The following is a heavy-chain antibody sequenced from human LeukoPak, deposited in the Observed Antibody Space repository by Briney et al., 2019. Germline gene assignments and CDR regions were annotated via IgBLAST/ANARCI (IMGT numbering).Heavy chain of an antibody. CDR3: ARVAKERVGGVYYFDY. CDR2: IGTAGDT. V-gene: IGHV3-13*01. Sequence: GGSPRLSCAASGFTFSDYDMHWVRQATGKGLEWVSAIGTAGDTYYTGSVKGRFTISRENAKNSLYLQINSLRAGDTAVYYCARVAKERVGGVYYFDYWGQGTLVTVSS. CDR1: GFTFSDYD. D-gene: IGHD1-1*01. J-gene: IGHJ4*02.